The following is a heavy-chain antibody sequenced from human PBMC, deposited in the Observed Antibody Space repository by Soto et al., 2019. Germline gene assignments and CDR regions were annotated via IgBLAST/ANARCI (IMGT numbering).Heavy chain of an antibody. J-gene: IGHJ4*02. CDR3: ASGRRDCSGGSCYSIQIDY. D-gene: IGHD2-15*01. CDR2: INPSGGST. Sequence: GASVKVSCKASGYTFTSYYMHWVRQAPGQGLEWMGIINPSGGSTSYAQKFQGRVTMTRDTSTSTVYMELSSLRSEDTAVYYCASGRRDCSGGSCYSIQIDYWGQGTLVTVSS. V-gene: IGHV1-46*01. CDR1: GYTFTSYY.